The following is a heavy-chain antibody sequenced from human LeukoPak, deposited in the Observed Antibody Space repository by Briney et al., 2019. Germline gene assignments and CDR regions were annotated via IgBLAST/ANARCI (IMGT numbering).Heavy chain of an antibody. CDR2: MNPNSGNT. J-gene: IGHJ4*02. Sequence: ASVKVSCKASGYTFTSYDINWVRQATGQGLEWMGWMNPNSGNTGYVQKFQGRVTMTRNTSISTAYMELSSLRSEDTAVYYCARPTRTNPFDYWGQGTLVTVSS. V-gene: IGHV1-8*01. CDR3: ARPTRTNPFDY. CDR1: GYTFTSYD. D-gene: IGHD2-8*01.